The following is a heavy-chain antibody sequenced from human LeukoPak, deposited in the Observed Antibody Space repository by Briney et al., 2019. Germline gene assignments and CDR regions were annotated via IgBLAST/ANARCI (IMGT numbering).Heavy chain of an antibody. CDR3: ARAQSGNYDFWSGYYPYFDY. J-gene: IGHJ4*02. CDR2: INPSGGST. D-gene: IGHD3-3*01. V-gene: IGHV1-46*01. CDR1: GYTFTTYY. Sequence: GASVKVSCKASGYTFTTYYVHWVRQAPGQGLEWMGIINPSGGSTTYAQKFQGRVTITADKSTSTAYMELSSLRSEDTAVYYCARAQSGNYDFWSGYYPYFDYWGQGTLVTVSS.